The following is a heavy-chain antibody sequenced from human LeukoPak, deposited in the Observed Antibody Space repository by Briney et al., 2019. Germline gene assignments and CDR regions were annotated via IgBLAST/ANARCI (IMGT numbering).Heavy chain of an antibody. J-gene: IGHJ4*02. CDR1: GFTFSNYA. CDR2: IGGYGGST. CDR3: AKRVGGTPDY. Sequence: PPGGSLRLSCAASGFTFSNYAMTWVRQAPGKGLEWVSAIGGYGGSTDYADSVKGRFTISRDNTKNTLYLQMNSLRAEDTAVYYCAKRVGGTPDYWGLGTLVTVSS. D-gene: IGHD1-26*01. V-gene: IGHV3-23*01.